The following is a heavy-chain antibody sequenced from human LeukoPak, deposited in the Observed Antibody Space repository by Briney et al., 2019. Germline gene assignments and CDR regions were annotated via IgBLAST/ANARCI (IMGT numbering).Heavy chain of an antibody. CDR1: GYTFTGYY. Sequence: ASLKVSCKASGYTFTGYYMHWVRQAPGQGLEWMGWINPNRRGTNYAQKFQGRVTMTRDTSISTAYMELSRLRSDDTAVYYCAREIVVVVAATPQCYYYYMDVWGKGTMVTVSS. J-gene: IGHJ6*03. D-gene: IGHD2-15*01. CDR3: AREIVVVVAATPQCYYYYMDV. CDR2: INPNRRGT. V-gene: IGHV1-2*02.